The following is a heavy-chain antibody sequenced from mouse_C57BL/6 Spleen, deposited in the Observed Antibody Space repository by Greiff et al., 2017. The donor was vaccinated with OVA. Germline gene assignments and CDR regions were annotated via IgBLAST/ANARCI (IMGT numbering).Heavy chain of an antibody. D-gene: IGHD1-1*01. CDR2: IYPGSGST. CDR3: ARSSYYCGSSPYAMDY. V-gene: IGHV1-55*01. J-gene: IGHJ4*01. Sequence: QVHVKQPGAELVKPGASVKMSCKASGYTFTSYWITWVKQRPGQGLEWIGDIYPGSGSTNYNEKFKSKATLTVDTSSSTAYMQLSSLTSEDSAVYYCARSSYYCGSSPYAMDYWGQGTSGTVSS. CDR1: GYTFTSYW.